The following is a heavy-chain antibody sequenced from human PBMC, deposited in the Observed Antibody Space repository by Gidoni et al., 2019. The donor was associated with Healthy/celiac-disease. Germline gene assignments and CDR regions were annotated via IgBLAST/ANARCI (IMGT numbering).Heavy chain of an antibody. CDR1: GVTFSSYS. Sequence: EVQLVESGGGLVKPGGSLRLSWAASGVTFSSYSMNWVRQAPGQGLEWVSAISSSSSYIYYADSVKGRFTISRDNAKNSLYLQMNSLRAEDTAVYYCARTPIGWDYNWFDPWGQGTLVTVSS. CDR2: ISSSSSYI. J-gene: IGHJ5*02. CDR3: ARTPIGWDYNWFDP. V-gene: IGHV3-21*01. D-gene: IGHD1-26*01.